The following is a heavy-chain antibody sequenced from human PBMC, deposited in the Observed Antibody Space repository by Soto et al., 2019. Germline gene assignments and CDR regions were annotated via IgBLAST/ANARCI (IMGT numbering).Heavy chain of an antibody. J-gene: IGHJ6*02. Sequence: SDTSTVSDGSIGGRGCYWSWNHQHPGKGLEWIGYIYYSGSTYYNPSLKSRVTISVDTSKNQFSLKLSSVTAADTAVYYCARDRRGSGAYGAPYYVLDVWGQGTTVTVSS. D-gene: IGHD2-15*01. CDR2: IYYSGST. V-gene: IGHV4-31*03. CDR1: DGSIGGRGCY. CDR3: ARDRRGSGAYGAPYYVLDV.